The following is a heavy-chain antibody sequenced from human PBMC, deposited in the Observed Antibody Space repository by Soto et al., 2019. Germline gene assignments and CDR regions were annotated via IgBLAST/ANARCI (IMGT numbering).Heavy chain of an antibody. J-gene: IGHJ4*02. D-gene: IGHD2-21*01. CDR1: GGSINSYW. Sequence: SETLSLTCSVSGGSINSYWWSWIRQPAGKGLEWIAYIYYSVITNANNSLKSRVTISLDTSKDQFSLKLSSVTAADTTGYFCATYSHLGANSADFDNWGQGTLVTVSS. V-gene: IGHV4-59*01. CDR2: IYYSVIT. CDR3: ATYSHLGANSADFDN.